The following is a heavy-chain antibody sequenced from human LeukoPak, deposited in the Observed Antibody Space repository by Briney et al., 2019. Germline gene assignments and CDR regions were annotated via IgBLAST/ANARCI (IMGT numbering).Heavy chain of an antibody. CDR1: GGTFSSYA. Sequence: ASVKVSCKASGGTFSSYAISWVRQAPGQGLEWMGRIIPILGIANYAQKFQGRVTITADKSTSTAYMELSSLRSDDTAVYYCARDAPVIVVVTASGTLDYWGQGTLVTVSS. J-gene: IGHJ4*02. CDR2: IIPILGIA. D-gene: IGHD2-21*02. V-gene: IGHV1-69*04. CDR3: ARDAPVIVVVTASGTLDY.